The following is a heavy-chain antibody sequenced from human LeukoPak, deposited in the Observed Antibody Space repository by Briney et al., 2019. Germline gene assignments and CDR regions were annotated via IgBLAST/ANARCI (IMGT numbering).Heavy chain of an antibody. CDR2: INHSGST. CDR3: ARGGYYGDYVFDY. CDR1: GGSFSGYY. D-gene: IGHD4-17*01. V-gene: IGHV4-34*01. Sequence: SETLSLTCAVYGGSFSGYYWSWIRQPPGKGLEWIGEINHSGSTNYNPSLKSRVTISVDTSKNQFSLKLSSVTAADTAVYYCARGGYYGDYVFDYWGQGTLVTVSS. J-gene: IGHJ4*02.